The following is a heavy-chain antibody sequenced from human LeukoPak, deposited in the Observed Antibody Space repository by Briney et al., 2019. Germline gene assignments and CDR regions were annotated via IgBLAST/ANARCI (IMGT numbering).Heavy chain of an antibody. CDR1: SGSFSGYY. D-gene: IGHD2-15*01. CDR2: INDSGSV. CDR3: ARRLVDSGASQVSDD. V-gene: IGHV4-34*01. J-gene: IGHJ4*02. Sequence: SETLSLTCAAYSGSFSGYYWSWIRQPPGKGLEWIGEINDSGSVNCNPSLKNRVTLSVDTSKNQFSLRLSSVAAADTAVYYCARRLVDSGASQVSDDWGQGTLVTVSS.